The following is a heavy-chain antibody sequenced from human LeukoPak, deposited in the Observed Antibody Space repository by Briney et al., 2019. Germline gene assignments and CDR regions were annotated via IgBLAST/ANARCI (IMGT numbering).Heavy chain of an antibody. CDR1: GYTFTRHS. Sequence: ASVKVSCKTSGYTFTRHSMHWVRQAPGQVLEWMGIINPNGGRTTYAQKIQGRVTMTRDMSTGTMYMEMSSLRSEDTAVYYCARDNNGWAWDYWGQGTLVTVPS. D-gene: IGHD6-19*01. V-gene: IGHV1-46*01. J-gene: IGHJ4*02. CDR3: ARDNNGWAWDY. CDR2: INPNGGRT.